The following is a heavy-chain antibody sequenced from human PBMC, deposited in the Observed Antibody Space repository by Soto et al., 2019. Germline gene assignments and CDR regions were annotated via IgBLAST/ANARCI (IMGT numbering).Heavy chain of an antibody. D-gene: IGHD3-9*01. CDR1: EFTFSNYA. V-gene: IGHV3-23*01. J-gene: IGHJ4*02. Sequence: PGGSLRLSCAASEFTFSNYAMSWVRQAPGKGLEWVSSISDNGGTTYYADSVKGRFTISRDNSKNTLYLQMNSLRVEYTAVYYCARELRYFDWLLNWGQGTLVTVSS. CDR2: ISDNGGTT. CDR3: ARELRYFDWLLN.